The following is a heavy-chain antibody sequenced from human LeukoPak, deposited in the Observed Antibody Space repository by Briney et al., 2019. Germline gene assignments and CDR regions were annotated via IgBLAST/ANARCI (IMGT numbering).Heavy chain of an antibody. Sequence: GGSPRLSCAASGFTFSSNGMHWVRQAPGKGLEWVAMIRNHGNDEYHADSVKGRFSVSRDNSKNTMYLQMDSLRAEDTAVYYCAKDASWSLDYWGQGTLVTVSP. J-gene: IGHJ4*02. CDR3: AKDASWSLDY. V-gene: IGHV3-30*02. CDR1: GFTFSSNG. D-gene: IGHD6-13*01. CDR2: IRNHGNDE.